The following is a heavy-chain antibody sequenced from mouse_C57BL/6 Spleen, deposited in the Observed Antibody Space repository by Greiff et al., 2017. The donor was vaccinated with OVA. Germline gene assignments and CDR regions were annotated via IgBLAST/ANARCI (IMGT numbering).Heavy chain of an antibody. CDR2: IDPENGDT. Sequence: VQLKQSGAELVGPGASVKLSCTASGFNIKDDYMHWVKQRPEQGLEWIGWIDPENGDTESASKFQGKATITADTSSNTAYLQLSSLTSEDTAVYYCTTGEDGYYVGSWFAYWGQGTLVTVSA. V-gene: IGHV14-4*01. J-gene: IGHJ3*01. D-gene: IGHD2-3*01. CDR1: GFNIKDDY. CDR3: TTGEDGYYVGSWFAY.